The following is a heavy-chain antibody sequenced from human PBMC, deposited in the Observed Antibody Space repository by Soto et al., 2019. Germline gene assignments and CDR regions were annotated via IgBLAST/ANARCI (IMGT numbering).Heavy chain of an antibody. Sequence: GGSLRLSCAASGFTFSSYGMHWVRQAPGKGLEWVAVISYDGSNKYYADSVKGRFTISRDNSKNTLYLQMNSLRAEDTAVYYCAKVQNYYFDYWGQGTLVTVSS. CDR1: GFTFSSYG. CDR2: ISYDGSNK. J-gene: IGHJ4*02. V-gene: IGHV3-30*18. CDR3: AKVQNYYFDY.